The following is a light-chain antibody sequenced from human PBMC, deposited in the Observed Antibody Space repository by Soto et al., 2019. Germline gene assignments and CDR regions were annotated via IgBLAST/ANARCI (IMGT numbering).Light chain of an antibody. CDR3: SSYTSSSTDF. V-gene: IGLV2-14*01. J-gene: IGLJ1*01. Sequence: QSALTQPASVSGSPGQSIAISCTGTSSDVGGYNYVSWYQQHPGKAPTVMIYDVSNRPSGVSNRFSGSKSGNTASLTISVLQADDEADYYCSSYTSSSTDFFGTGTKLTVL. CDR1: SSDVGGYNY. CDR2: DVS.